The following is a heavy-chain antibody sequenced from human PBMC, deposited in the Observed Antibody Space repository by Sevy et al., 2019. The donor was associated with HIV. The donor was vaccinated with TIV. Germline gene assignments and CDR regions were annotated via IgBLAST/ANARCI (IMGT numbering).Heavy chain of an antibody. D-gene: IGHD3-16*01. CDR2: IRNKADGGTT. CDR1: GFTFSNAW. CDR3: ATDLWGSFLDY. J-gene: IGHJ4*02. V-gene: IGHV3-15*05. Sequence: GGSLRLSCAGSGFTFSNAWMSWVRHAPGKGLEWVGRIRNKADGGTTDYAAPVKGRFVISRDDSKNTLYLQMNSLKTEDTAVYYCATDLWGSFLDYWGQGTLVTVSS.